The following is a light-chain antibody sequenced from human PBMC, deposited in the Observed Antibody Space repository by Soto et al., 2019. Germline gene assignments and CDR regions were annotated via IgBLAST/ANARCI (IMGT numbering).Light chain of an antibody. J-gene: IGKJ3*01. CDR1: QSVTTSY. CDR3: QQYCSSPPT. CDR2: GAS. Sequence: EIVLTQSPGTLYLSAGQRATLSCRASQSVTTSYVAWYQQKPGQAPRLLIYGASSRAAGIPDRFSGSGSGTDFTLTISRLEPEDFAVYYCQQYCSSPPTFGPGTKVDLQ. V-gene: IGKV3-20*01.